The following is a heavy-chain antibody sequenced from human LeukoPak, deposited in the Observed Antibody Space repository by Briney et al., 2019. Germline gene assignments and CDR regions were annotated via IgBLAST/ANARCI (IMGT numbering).Heavy chain of an antibody. Sequence: GGSLRLSCAASGFTFSSYSMNWVRQAPGKGLEWVSYISSSSSTIYYADSVKGRFTISRDNSKNMLYLQMNSLRVEDTAVYYCATSPRYCSSTSCSKGYNYYYMDVWGKGTTVTVSS. CDR3: ATSPRYCSSTSCSKGYNYYYMDV. CDR2: ISSSSSTI. V-gene: IGHV3-48*01. J-gene: IGHJ6*03. D-gene: IGHD2-2*01. CDR1: GFTFSSYS.